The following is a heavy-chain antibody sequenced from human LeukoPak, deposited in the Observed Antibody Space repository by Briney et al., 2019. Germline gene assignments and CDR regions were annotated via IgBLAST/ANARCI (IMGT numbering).Heavy chain of an antibody. Sequence: PGGSLRLSCAASGFTFSSYWMHWVRHAPGKGLVWVSHINSDESSTTYADSVKGRFTVSRDNAENTLYLQMNSLRAEDTAVYYCARSYYDSSGYLPYFDYWGQGTLVTVSS. J-gene: IGHJ4*02. CDR3: ARSYYDSSGYLPYFDY. CDR2: INSDESST. CDR1: GFTFSSYW. D-gene: IGHD3-22*01. V-gene: IGHV3-74*01.